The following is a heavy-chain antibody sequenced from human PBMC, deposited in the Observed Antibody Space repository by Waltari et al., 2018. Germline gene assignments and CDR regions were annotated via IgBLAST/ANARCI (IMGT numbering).Heavy chain of an antibody. Sequence: EVQLVESGGGLVQPGGSLRLSCAASGFTFCSYWLRWVRQAPGKGLEWVANIKQDGSEKYYVDSVKGRFTISRDNAKNSLYLQMNSLRAEDTAVYYCARDRSGSSDYWGQGTLVTVSS. V-gene: IGHV3-7*01. D-gene: IGHD1-26*01. CDR2: IKQDGSEK. J-gene: IGHJ4*02. CDR1: GFTFCSYW. CDR3: ARDRSGSSDY.